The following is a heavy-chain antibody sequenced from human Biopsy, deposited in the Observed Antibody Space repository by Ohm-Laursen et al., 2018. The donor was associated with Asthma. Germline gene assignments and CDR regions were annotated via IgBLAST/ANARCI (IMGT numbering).Heavy chain of an antibody. CDR3: ARKIAARGGMGV. CDR2: IWYDGRKK. CDR1: GITFSTYG. Sequence: SLRLSCSASGITFSTYGMHWARQAPGKGLEWVSFIWYDGRKKTYADSVKGRFTISRDNSKNTLYLQMNSLRAEDTAVYYCARKIAARGGMGVWGQGTTVTVSS. D-gene: IGHD6-6*01. J-gene: IGHJ6*02. V-gene: IGHV3-33*01.